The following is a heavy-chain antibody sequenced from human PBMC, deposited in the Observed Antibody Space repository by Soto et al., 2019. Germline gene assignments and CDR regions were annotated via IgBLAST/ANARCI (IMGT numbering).Heavy chain of an antibody. J-gene: IGHJ4*02. CDR3: ARGQGAAAGHSNFDY. V-gene: IGHV4-30-2*01. CDR1: GGSISGTTYS. CDR2: IYDTGNT. Sequence: QLQLQESGSGLVKPSQTLSLTCAVSGGSISGTTYSWSWIRQPPGKGLEWIGYIYDTGNTYYNPSLTSQFPISVDTSKNQFFLKLSSVTAADTAVYYCARGQGAAAGHSNFDYWGPGALVTVSS. D-gene: IGHD6-13*01.